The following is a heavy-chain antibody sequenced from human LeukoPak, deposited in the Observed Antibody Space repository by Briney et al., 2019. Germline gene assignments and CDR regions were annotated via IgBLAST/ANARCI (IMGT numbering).Heavy chain of an antibody. CDR3: ARAANPREYYYDSSGYYSEY. Sequence: GGSLRLSCAASGFTFSSYAMSWVRQAPGKGLEWVSVIYSGGSTYYADSVKGRFTISRDNSKNTLYLQMNSLRAEDTAVYYCARAANPREYYYDSSGYYSEYWGQGTLVTVSS. D-gene: IGHD3-22*01. CDR1: GFTFSSYA. CDR2: IYSGGST. J-gene: IGHJ4*02. V-gene: IGHV3-66*01.